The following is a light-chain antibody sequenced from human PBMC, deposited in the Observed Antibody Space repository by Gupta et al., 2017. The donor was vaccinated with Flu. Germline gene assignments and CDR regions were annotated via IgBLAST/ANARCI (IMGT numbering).Light chain of an antibody. Sequence: GTISFTGTSSDGGGYNYVSLYQQHPGKAPKLMIYDVSKRPSGVPDRFSGSKSGNTASLTISVLQAEDEADYYCCSYAGSDTWVFGGGTKLTVL. V-gene: IGLV2-11*01. CDR2: DVS. CDR3: CSYAGSDTWV. CDR1: SSDGGGYNY. J-gene: IGLJ3*02.